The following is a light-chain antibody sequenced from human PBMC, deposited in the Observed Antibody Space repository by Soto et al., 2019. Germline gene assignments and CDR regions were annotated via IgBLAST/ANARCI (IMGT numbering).Light chain of an antibody. CDR2: GAS. J-gene: IGKJ4*01. Sequence: EIVLTQSPGTLSLSPGERATLSCRASQSVSGRYFAWYQQKPGQAPRLLTYGASSRPTGIPERFSASGSGTDFTLTISRLEPEDSAVYYCQQYSSSPPITFGGGTKVEIK. V-gene: IGKV3-20*01. CDR1: QSVSGRY. CDR3: QQYSSSPPIT.